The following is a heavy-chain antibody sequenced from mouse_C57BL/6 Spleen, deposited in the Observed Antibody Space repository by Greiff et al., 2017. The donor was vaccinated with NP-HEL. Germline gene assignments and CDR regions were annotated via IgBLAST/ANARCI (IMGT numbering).Heavy chain of an antibody. CDR3: ASRDCDVDFDY. V-gene: IGHV1-82*01. CDR2: IYPGDGDT. CDR1: SYAFSGSW. Sequence: VQLQQSGPELVKPGASVKISCKASSYAFSGSWMNWVKQRPGKGLEWIGRIYPGDGDTNYNGKFKGKATLTADKSSSTAYMQLSSLTSEDSAVYFCASRDCDVDFDYWGQGTTLTVSS. D-gene: IGHD2-13*01. J-gene: IGHJ2*01.